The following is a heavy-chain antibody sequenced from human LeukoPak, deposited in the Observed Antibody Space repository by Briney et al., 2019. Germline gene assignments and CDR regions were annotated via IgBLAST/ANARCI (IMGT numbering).Heavy chain of an antibody. CDR2: ISDSGGST. Sequence: PGGSLRLSCAASGFTFSNYAMTWVRQAPGKGLEWVSGISDSGGSTYYADSVKGRFTISRDNSKNTLYLQMNSLRVEDTAVYYCAKDPHTGYSFAYWGQGTLVTVSS. J-gene: IGHJ4*02. CDR3: AKDPHTGYSFAY. D-gene: IGHD5-18*01. V-gene: IGHV3-23*01. CDR1: GFTFSNYA.